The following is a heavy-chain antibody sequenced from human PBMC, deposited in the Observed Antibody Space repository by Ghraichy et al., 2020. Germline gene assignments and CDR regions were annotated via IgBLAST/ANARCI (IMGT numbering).Heavy chain of an antibody. CDR1: GYTFTSYD. CDR3: ARGSTRDGYNFLDH. J-gene: IGHJ4*02. D-gene: IGHD5-24*01. V-gene: IGHV1-8*01. CDR2: MNRNSGNT. Sequence: ASVKVSCKASGYTFTSYDINWVRQATGQGLEWMGWMNRNSGNTGYAQKFQGRVTMTRNTSISTAYMELSSLRSEDTAVYYCARGSTRDGYNFLDHWGQGTLVTVSS.